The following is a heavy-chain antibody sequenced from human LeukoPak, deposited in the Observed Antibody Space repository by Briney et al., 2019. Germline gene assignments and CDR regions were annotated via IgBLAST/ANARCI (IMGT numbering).Heavy chain of an antibody. Sequence: SETLSLTCAVYAGSFSGYYWSWIRQPPGKGLEWIASMYYSGSTYYNPSLKSRVIISVDTSKNQLSLKLTSVTAADTAVYYCARGRGEGRGIALIRGVRAPSYNWFDPWGHGTQVTVSS. D-gene: IGHD3-10*01. CDR3: ARGRGEGRGIALIRGVRAPSYNWFDP. V-gene: IGHV4-34*01. CDR2: MYYSGST. CDR1: AGSFSGYY. J-gene: IGHJ5*02.